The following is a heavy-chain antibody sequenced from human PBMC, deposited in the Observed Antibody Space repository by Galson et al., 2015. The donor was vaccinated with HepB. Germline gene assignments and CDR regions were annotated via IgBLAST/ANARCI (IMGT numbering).Heavy chain of an antibody. CDR1: GFSPSTSGVG. Sequence: PALVKPTQTLTLTCTFSGFSPSTSGVGVGWIRQPPGKALEWLALIYWDDDKRYSPSLKSRLTITKDTSKNQVVLTMTNMDPVDTATYYCAHQTTDEYFQHWGQGTPVTVSS. CDR2: IYWDDDK. J-gene: IGHJ1*01. V-gene: IGHV2-5*02. CDR3: AHQTTDEYFQH. D-gene: IGHD4-17*01.